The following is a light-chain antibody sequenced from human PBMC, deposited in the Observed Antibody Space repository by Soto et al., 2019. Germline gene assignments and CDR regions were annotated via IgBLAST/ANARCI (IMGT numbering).Light chain of an antibody. CDR1: QSVRSSY. J-gene: IGKJ5*01. Sequence: DIVLTQSPGTLSLSPGERATLSCRASQSVRSSYLAWYQQKPGQATRLLIYAASSRATGIPDRFSGSGSGTDFTLTISSLEPEDFAAYYCQQYGSSPITFGQGTRVEIK. CDR3: QQYGSSPIT. CDR2: AAS. V-gene: IGKV3-20*01.